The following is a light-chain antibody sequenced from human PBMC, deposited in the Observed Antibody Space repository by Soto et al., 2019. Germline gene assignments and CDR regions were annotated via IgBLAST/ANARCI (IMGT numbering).Light chain of an antibody. Sequence: QSVLTQPPSASGTPGQRVTISCSGSSSNIGSNTVNGYQQLPGTAPKLLIYSNNQRPSGVPDRFSGSKSGTSASLAISGLQSEDEADYYCAAWDDSLNGHVVFGRGTKLTVL. CDR1: SSNIGSNT. CDR3: AAWDDSLNGHVV. J-gene: IGLJ2*01. CDR2: SNN. V-gene: IGLV1-44*01.